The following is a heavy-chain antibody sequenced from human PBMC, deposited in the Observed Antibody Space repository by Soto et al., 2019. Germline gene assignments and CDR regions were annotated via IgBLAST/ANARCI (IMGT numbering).Heavy chain of an antibody. J-gene: IGHJ4*02. CDR3: SRGYGEQWPTSDY. Sequence: QVQLQQWGAGLLKPSETLSLTCAVYGGSFSGYHYTWIRQPPGKGLEWIGEVHHDGGINYNPSLPSRATISADASKNQFSLRLRSATAADTAVYYCSRGYGEQWPTSDYWGQGTLVTVSS. CDR1: GGSFSGYH. V-gene: IGHV4-34*02. CDR2: VHHDGGI. D-gene: IGHD6-19*01.